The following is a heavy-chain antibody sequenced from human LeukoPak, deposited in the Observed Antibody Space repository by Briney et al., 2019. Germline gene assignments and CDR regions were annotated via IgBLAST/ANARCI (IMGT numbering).Heavy chain of an antibody. J-gene: IGHJ4*02. D-gene: IGHD3-16*02. V-gene: IGHV1-18*01. CDR1: GYTFTSYG. Sequence: ASVKVSCKASGYTFTSYGISWVRQAPGQGLEWMGWISAYNGNTNYAQKFRGRVTMTTDTSTSTAYMELRNLRSDDTAVYYCARSYRSREFDYWGQGTLVTVSS. CDR3: ARSYRSREFDY. CDR2: ISAYNGNT.